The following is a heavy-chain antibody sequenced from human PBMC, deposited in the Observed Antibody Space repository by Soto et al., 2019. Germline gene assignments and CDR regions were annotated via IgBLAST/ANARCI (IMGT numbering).Heavy chain of an antibody. CDR2: IIPIFGTA. CDR1: GGTFSSYA. Sequence: GASVKVSCKASGGTFSSYAISWVRQAPGQGLEWMGGIIPIFGTANYAQKFQGRVTITADESTSTAYMELSSLRSEDTAVYYCASVTTTVVTLVWYYYYGMDVWGQGTTVTVSS. D-gene: IGHD4-17*01. V-gene: IGHV1-69*13. CDR3: ASVTTTVVTLVWYYYYGMDV. J-gene: IGHJ6*02.